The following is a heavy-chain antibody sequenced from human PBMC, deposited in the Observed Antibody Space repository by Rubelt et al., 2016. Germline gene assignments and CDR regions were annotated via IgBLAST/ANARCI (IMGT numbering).Heavy chain of an antibody. CDR3: ARRIAVAGGWFDP. J-gene: IGHJ5*02. CDR1: GGSVSATSYY. D-gene: IGHD6-13*01. CDR2: IYYSGST. V-gene: IGHV4-39*01. Sequence: QLQLQESGPGLVKPSETLSLTCTVSGGSVSATSYYWGWIRQPPGKGLEWIGSIYYSGSTYYNPSLKSRVSISVDTSKTQFSRKLTSVTAADTAVYDCARRIAVAGGWFDPWGQGTLVTVSS.